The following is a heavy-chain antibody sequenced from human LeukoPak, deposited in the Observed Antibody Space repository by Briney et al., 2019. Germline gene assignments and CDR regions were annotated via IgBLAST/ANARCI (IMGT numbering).Heavy chain of an antibody. J-gene: IGHJ4*02. V-gene: IGHV1-69*04. CDR2: IIPILGIA. CDR3: ATQRIYGSGSLFDY. CDR1: GGTFSSYA. D-gene: IGHD3-10*01. Sequence: GASVKVSCKASGGTFSSYAISWVRQAPGQGLEWMGRIIPILGIANYAQKFQGRVTITADKSTSTAYMELSSLRSEDTAVYCCATQRIYGSGSLFDYWGQGTLVTVSS.